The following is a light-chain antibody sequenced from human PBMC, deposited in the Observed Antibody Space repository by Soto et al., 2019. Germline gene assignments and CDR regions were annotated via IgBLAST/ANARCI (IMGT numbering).Light chain of an antibody. V-gene: IGKV1-6*01. CDR3: LQDYNSPYT. J-gene: IGKJ2*01. CDR2: GAS. CDR1: QGIRND. Sequence: AIQMTQSPSSMSASVGDRVTITCRASQGIRNDLAWYQQKPGRAPKLLIYGASSLESGVPSRFSGSGSGTDFTLTISSLQPEDFATYYCLQDYNSPYTFGQGTKLEIK.